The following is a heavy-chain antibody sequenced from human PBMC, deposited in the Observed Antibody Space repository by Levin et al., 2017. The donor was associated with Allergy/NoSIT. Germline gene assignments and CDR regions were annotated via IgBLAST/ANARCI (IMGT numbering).Heavy chain of an antibody. J-gene: IGHJ4*02. D-gene: IGHD3-3*01. Sequence: PWASVKVSCKASGYTFTAYYMHWVRQAPGQGLEWMGWINPNSGGTNYAQKFQGRVTMTRDTSVNTAYMELSRLRSDDTAVYYCAREAADYDFWSGSRRFDYWGQGTLVTVSS. CDR3: AREAADYDFWSGSRRFDY. CDR1: GYTFTAYY. V-gene: IGHV1-2*02. CDR2: INPNSGGT.